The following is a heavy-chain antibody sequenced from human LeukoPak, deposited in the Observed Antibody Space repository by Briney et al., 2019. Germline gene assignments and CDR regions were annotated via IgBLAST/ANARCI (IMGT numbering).Heavy chain of an antibody. D-gene: IGHD1-7*01. J-gene: IGHJ4*02. CDR3: ARGELFDY. CDR2: IWYDGSNK. Sequence: GRSLRLSCAASGFTFSSYGMHWVRQAPGRGLEGVAVIWYDGSNKYYADSVKGRFTISRDNSKNKLYLQMNSLRAEDTAVYYCARGELFDYWGQGTLVTVSS. V-gene: IGHV3-33*01. CDR1: GFTFSSYG.